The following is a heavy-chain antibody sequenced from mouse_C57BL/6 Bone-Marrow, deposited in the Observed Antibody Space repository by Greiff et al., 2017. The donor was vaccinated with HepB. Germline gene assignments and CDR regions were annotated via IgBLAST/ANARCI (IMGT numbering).Heavy chain of an antibody. CDR2: ISSGGSYT. J-gene: IGHJ2*01. CDR1: GFTFSSYG. Sequence: EVKLVESGGDLVKPGGSLKLSCAASGFTFSSYGMSWVRQTPDKRLEWVATISSGGSYTYYPDSVKGRFTISRDNAKNTLYPQMSSLKSEDTAMYYCARHYYGNYFDYWGHGTTLTVSS. V-gene: IGHV5-6*01. D-gene: IGHD1-1*02. CDR3: ARHYYGNYFDY.